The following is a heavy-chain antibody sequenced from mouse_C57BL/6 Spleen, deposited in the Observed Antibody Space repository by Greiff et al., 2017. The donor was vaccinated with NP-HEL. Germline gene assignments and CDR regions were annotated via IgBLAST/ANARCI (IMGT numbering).Heavy chain of an antibody. CDR1: GYTFTSYW. J-gene: IGHJ3*01. CDR3: ARGNDGYFFAY. V-gene: IGHV1-52*01. D-gene: IGHD2-3*01. Sequence: VQLQQPGAELVRPGSSVKLSCKASGYTFTSYWMHWVKQRPIQGLEWIGNIDPSDSETHYNQKFKDKATLTVDKSSSTAYMQLSSLTSEDSAVYYCARGNDGYFFAYWGQGTLVTVSA. CDR2: IDPSDSET.